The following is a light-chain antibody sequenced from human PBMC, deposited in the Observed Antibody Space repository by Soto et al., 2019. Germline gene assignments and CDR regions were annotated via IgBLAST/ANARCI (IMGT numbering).Light chain of an antibody. CDR2: KAS. CDR1: QSIGDS. CDR3: QHYDSYSYN. J-gene: IGKJ2*01. Sequence: DIQVTQSPSILSAYVGDRVTSTCRASQSIGDSLAWFQQKLGKAPKLLIYKASILESGVPSRFSGSGSGTEFTLTINSLQPDDFATYFCQHYDSYSYNFGQGTKLEIK. V-gene: IGKV1-5*03.